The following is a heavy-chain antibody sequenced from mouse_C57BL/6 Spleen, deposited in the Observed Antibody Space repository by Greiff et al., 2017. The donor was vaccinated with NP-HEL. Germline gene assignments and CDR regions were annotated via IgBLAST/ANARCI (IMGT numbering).Heavy chain of an antibody. Sequence: EVQLQESGPGLVKPSQSLYLSCSVTGYSITSCYYWNWIRQLPGNKLEWMGYISYHGSNNYNQSLKNRISLTLDTPKNQSFMKLDDVTTEDTATYYCSRDYDCSRYYYWGQGTTLTVSS. J-gene: IGHJ2*01. CDR1: GYSITSCYY. CDR3: SRDYDCSRYYY. V-gene: IGHV3-6*01. CDR2: ISYHGSN. D-gene: IGHD2-3*01.